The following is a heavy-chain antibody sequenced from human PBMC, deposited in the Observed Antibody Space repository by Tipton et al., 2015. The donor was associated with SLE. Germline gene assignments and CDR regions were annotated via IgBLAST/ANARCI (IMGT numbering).Heavy chain of an antibody. J-gene: IGHJ4*02. CDR1: GGSITSIHH. CDR3: ARGDMTSRSLDY. V-gene: IGHV4-4*02. Sequence: TLSLTCSVSGGSITSIHHWSWVRQPPGKGLEWIGEIFHTGSTNYNPSLKGRVIVSMDTSRNQVSLKLLSVTAADTAVYYCARGDMTSRSLDYWGQGALVTVSS. CDR2: IFHTGST. D-gene: IGHD2-15*01.